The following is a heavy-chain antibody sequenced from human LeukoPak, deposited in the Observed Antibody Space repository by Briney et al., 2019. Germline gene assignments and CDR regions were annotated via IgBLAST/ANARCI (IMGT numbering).Heavy chain of an antibody. CDR2: ISAYNGNT. Sequence: GASVKVSCKASGYTFTSYGISWVRQAPGQGLEWMGWISAYNGNTNYAQKLQGRVTMTTDTSTSTAYMELRSLRSDDTAVYYCAREERDMYYDFWSGYYTGMWYWFDPWGQGTLVTVSS. J-gene: IGHJ5*02. CDR3: AREERDMYYDFWSGYYTGMWYWFDP. CDR1: GYTFTSYG. D-gene: IGHD3-3*01. V-gene: IGHV1-18*01.